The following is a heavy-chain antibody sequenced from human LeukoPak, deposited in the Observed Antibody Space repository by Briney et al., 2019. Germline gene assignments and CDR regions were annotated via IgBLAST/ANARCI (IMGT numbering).Heavy chain of an antibody. Sequence: SETLSLTCTVSGGSISSYYWSWIRQPAGEGLEWIGRIYTSGSTNYNPSLKSRVTMSVDTSKNQFSLKLSSVTAADTAVYYCARELYDSSGYYFDYWGQGTLVTVSS. CDR1: GGSISSYY. V-gene: IGHV4-4*07. J-gene: IGHJ4*02. CDR2: IYTSGST. CDR3: ARELYDSSGYYFDY. D-gene: IGHD3-22*01.